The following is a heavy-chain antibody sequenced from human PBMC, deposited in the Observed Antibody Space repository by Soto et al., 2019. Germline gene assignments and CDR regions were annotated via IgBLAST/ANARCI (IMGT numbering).Heavy chain of an antibody. CDR2: INPNSGGT. J-gene: IGHJ6*02. Sequence: ASGKVSCKASGGTFSSYAISGVRQAPGQGLEWMGWINPNSGGTNYAQKFQGRVTMTRDTSISTAYMELSRLRSDDTAVYYCASDIVVVPAAEPGGMDVWGQGTTVTVSS. CDR3: ASDIVVVPAAEPGGMDV. V-gene: IGHV1-2*02. CDR1: GGTFSSYA. D-gene: IGHD2-2*01.